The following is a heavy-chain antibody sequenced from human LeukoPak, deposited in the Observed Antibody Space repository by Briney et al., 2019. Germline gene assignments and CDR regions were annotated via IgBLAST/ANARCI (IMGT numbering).Heavy chain of an antibody. CDR2: ISYDGSNK. D-gene: IGHD3-10*02. V-gene: IGHV3-30*18. CDR3: AELGITMIGGV. CDR1: GFTFSSYG. Sequence: GGSLRLSCAASGFTFSSYGMHWVRQAPGKGLEWVAIISYDGSNKYYADSVKGRFTISRDNSKNTLYLQMNSLRAEDTAVYYCAELGITMIGGVWGKGTTVTISS. J-gene: IGHJ6*04.